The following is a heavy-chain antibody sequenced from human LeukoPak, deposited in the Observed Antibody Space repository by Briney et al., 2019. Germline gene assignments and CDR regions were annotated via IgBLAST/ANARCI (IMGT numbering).Heavy chain of an antibody. J-gene: IGHJ4*02. V-gene: IGHV4-59*01. CDR1: GGSIGSYY. Sequence: SETLSLTCTVSGGSIGSYYWSWIRQPPGKGLEWIGYISYTGGTTYNSSLKSRVTISLDTSQNQFSLKLTSVTPADTAVYYCARTAKYYYGSETYYFFDYWGQGTLVTVSS. D-gene: IGHD3-10*01. CDR2: ISYTGGT. CDR3: ARTAKYYYGSETYYFFDY.